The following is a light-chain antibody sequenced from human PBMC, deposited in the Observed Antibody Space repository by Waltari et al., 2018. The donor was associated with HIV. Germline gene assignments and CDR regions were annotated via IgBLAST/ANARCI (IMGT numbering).Light chain of an antibody. CDR3: SSFAGTHKL. Sequence: QSALTQSPSASGVPRTPGNIPGNRTYTAINHYNHVSWYLQPSERPPKLIIFEVTKRPSGVPDRFSGSKSGNTASLFVSGLQPEDEATYFCSSFAGTHKLFGGGTKLTVL. V-gene: IGLV2-8*01. J-gene: IGLJ2*01. CDR1: YTAINHYNH. CDR2: EVT.